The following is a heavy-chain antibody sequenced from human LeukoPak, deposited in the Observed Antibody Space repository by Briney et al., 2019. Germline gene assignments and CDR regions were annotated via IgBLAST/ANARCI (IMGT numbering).Heavy chain of an antibody. J-gene: IGHJ4*02. CDR3: ASAVIYGGNTFDY. D-gene: IGHD4-23*01. CDR2: IYYSGST. CDR1: GGSFSSGDYY. Sequence: PSQTLSLTCTVSGGSFSSGDYYWGWIRQPPGKGLEWIGYIYYSGSTYYNPSLKSRVTISVDTSKNQFSLKLSSVTAADTAVYYCASAVIYGGNTFDYWGQGTLVTVSS. V-gene: IGHV4-30-4*08.